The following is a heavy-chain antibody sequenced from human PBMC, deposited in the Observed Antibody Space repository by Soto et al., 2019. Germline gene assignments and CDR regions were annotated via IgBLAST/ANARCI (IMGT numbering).Heavy chain of an antibody. V-gene: IGHV1-69*01. CDR3: ARPKVQLERHSAFDY. CDR2: IIPSFGTA. Sequence: QVQLVQSGAEVKKPGSSVKVSCKASGGTFSSYAISWVRQAPGQGLEWMGGIIPSFGTANYAQRFQGRVTITADESTSTGYMELSSLRSEDTAVYYCARPKVQLERHSAFDYWGQGTLVTVSS. J-gene: IGHJ4*02. CDR1: GGTFSSYA. D-gene: IGHD1-1*01.